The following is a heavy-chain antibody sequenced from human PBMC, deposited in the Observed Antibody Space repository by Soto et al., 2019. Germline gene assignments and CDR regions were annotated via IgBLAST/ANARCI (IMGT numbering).Heavy chain of an antibody. CDR2: INSDGSST. D-gene: IGHD6-19*01. CDR3: ARYGAVAGTNTLDY. Sequence: EVQLVESGGGLVQPGGSLRLSCASSGFTFSSYWMHWVRQAPGKGLVWVSRINSDGSSTSYADSVKGRFTISRDNAKNTLYLLMNSLRAEDTAVYYCARYGAVAGTNTLDYWGQGTLVTVSS. V-gene: IGHV3-74*01. J-gene: IGHJ4*02. CDR1: GFTFSSYW.